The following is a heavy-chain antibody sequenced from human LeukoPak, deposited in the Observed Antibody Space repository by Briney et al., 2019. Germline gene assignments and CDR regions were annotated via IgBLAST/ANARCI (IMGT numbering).Heavy chain of an antibody. D-gene: IGHD3-22*01. J-gene: IGHJ4*02. Sequence: GGSLRLSCAASGFTFSSYAMSWVRQAPGKGLEWVSAISGSGGSTYYADSVKGRFTISRDNSQNTLYLEMNSLRAEDTAVYYCAKDGRYSSPGYWGQGTLVTVSS. CDR1: GFTFSSYA. CDR2: ISGSGGST. CDR3: AKDGRYSSPGY. V-gene: IGHV3-23*01.